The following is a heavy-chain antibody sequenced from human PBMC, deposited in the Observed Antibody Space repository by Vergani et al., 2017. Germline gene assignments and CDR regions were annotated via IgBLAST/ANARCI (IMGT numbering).Heavy chain of an antibody. CDR2: LIPLFGTP. CDR3: ARSGSSGWFEEYFGL. J-gene: IGHJ2*01. Sequence: QVQLVQSGAEVKKPGSSVKVSCKTPADTFSNFAISWVRQAPGQGLEWMGRLIPLFGTPKYAQKVKGRVTITADESTSTVYMELSSLRSDDTAVYHCARSGSSGWFEEYFGLWGRGTLVTVSS. V-gene: IGHV1-69*13. CDR1: ADTFSNFA. D-gene: IGHD6-19*01.